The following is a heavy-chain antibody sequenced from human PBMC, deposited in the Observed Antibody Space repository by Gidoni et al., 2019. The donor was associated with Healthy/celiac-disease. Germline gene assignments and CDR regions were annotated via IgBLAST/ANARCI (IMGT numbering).Heavy chain of an antibody. CDR3: ARGVVSSVWYFDY. CDR1: GGSISSGGYS. D-gene: IGHD3-3*01. Sequence: QLLSLTCAVSGGSISSGGYSWSWIRQPPGKGLEWIGYIYHSGSTYYNPSLKSRVTISVDRSKNQFSLKLSSVTAADTAVYYCARGVVSSVWYFDYWGQGTLVTVSS. V-gene: IGHV4-30-2*01. J-gene: IGHJ4*02. CDR2: IYHSGST.